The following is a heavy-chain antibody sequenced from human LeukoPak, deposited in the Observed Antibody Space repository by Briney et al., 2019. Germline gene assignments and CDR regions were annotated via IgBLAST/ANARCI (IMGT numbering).Heavy chain of an antibody. Sequence: ASVKVSCKASGYTFTSYGISWVRQAPGQGLEWMGWISAYNGNTNYAQKLQGRVTVTTDTSTSTAYMELRSLRSDDTAVYYCARGGYYDSSGYSSWWFDPWGQGTLVTVSS. CDR1: GYTFTSYG. D-gene: IGHD3-22*01. J-gene: IGHJ5*02. V-gene: IGHV1-18*01. CDR3: ARGGYYDSSGYSSWWFDP. CDR2: ISAYNGNT.